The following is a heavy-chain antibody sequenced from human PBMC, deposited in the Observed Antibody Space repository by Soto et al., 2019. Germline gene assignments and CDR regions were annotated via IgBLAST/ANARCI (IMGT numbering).Heavy chain of an antibody. V-gene: IGHV1-69*12. Sequence: QVQLVQSGAEVKKPGSSVKVSCKASGGTFSSYAISWVRQAPGQGLEWMGGIIPICGTANYAQKFQGRVTITADESTSTAYLELSSLRSADTAVYYCARSLTGYPHVWYFDLWGRGTLVTVSS. CDR1: GGTFSSYA. D-gene: IGHD3-9*01. J-gene: IGHJ2*01. CDR2: IIPICGTA. CDR3: ARSLTGYPHVWYFDL.